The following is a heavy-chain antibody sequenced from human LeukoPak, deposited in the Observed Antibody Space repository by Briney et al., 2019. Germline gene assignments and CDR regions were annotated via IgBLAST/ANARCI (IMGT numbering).Heavy chain of an antibody. D-gene: IGHD4-17*01. Sequence: SETLSLTCTVSGDSIRSSTYYWGWVRQPPGKGLEWIGSIYYTGSSYYNPSLKNRATVSVDTSKNQFSLRLNSTAAADTAVYYCGRFSTTVTTGDYWGQGTLVTVSS. V-gene: IGHV4-39*01. CDR3: GRFSTTVTTGDY. CDR2: IYYTGSS. J-gene: IGHJ4*02. CDR1: GDSIRSSTYY.